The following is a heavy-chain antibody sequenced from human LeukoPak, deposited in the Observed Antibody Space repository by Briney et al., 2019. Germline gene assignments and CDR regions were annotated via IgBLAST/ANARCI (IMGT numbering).Heavy chain of an antibody. D-gene: IGHD2-15*01. CDR2: INPNTGGT. CDR1: GYTFTNYG. J-gene: IGHJ4*02. V-gene: IGHV1-2*02. Sequence: ASVKVSCKASGYTFTNYGISWVRQAPGQGLEWMGWINPNTGGTNYAQNFQGRVTMTRDTSISTGYMELSRLRSDDTALYYCARGGLGYCVDWGQGTLVTVSS. CDR3: ARGGLGYCVD.